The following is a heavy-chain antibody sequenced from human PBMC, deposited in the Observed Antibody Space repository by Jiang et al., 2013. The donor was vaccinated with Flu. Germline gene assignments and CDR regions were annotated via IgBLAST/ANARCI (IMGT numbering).Heavy chain of an antibody. CDR1: GGSFSGYY. V-gene: IGHV4-34*01. D-gene: IGHD5-12*01. J-gene: IGHJ4*02. CDR3: ARGAKRWLRFTSQPFAQKPPFDY. Sequence: LLKPSETLSLTCAVYGGSFSGYYWSWIRQPPGKGLEWIGEINHSGSTNYNPSLKSRVTISVDTSKNQFSLKLSSVTAADTAVYYCARGAKRWLRFTSQPFAQKPPFDYWGQGTLVTVSS. CDR2: INHSGST.